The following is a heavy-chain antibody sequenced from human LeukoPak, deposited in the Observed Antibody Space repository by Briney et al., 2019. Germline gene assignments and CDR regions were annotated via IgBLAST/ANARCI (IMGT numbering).Heavy chain of an antibody. V-gene: IGHV4-31*03. J-gene: IGHJ6*02. CDR2: IYYSGST. CDR3: AGGVAAAGYYYYYGMDV. D-gene: IGHD6-13*01. CDR1: GGSISSGGYC. Sequence: SETLSLTCTVSGGSISSGGYCCSWIRQHPGKGLEWIGYIYYSGSTYYNPSRKSRVTISVDTSKNQFSLTLSSVTAADTAVYYCAGGVAAAGYYYYYGMDVWGQGTTVTVSS.